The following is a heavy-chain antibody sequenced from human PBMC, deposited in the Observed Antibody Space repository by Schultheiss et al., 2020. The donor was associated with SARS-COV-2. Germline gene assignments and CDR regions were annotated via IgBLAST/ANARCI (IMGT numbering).Heavy chain of an antibody. Sequence: GESLKISCAASGFTFSSYAMHWVRQAPGKGLEWVAVISYDGSNKYYADSVKGRFTISRDNAKNSLYLQMNSLRAEDTAVYYCARDKVQTPGYYYYGMDVWGQGTTVTVSS. J-gene: IGHJ6*02. CDR1: GFTFSSYA. V-gene: IGHV3-30*04. CDR3: ARDKVQTPGYYYYGMDV. CDR2: ISYDGSNK. D-gene: IGHD1-1*01.